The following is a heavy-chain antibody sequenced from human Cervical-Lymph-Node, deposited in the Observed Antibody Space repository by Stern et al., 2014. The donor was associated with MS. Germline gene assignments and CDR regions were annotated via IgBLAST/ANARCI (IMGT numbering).Heavy chain of an antibody. CDR2: IYYSGST. CDR1: GGSISSGGYY. CDR3: ARLKGNWNPKGHAFDI. J-gene: IGHJ3*02. Sequence: QLQLQESGPGLVKPSQTLSLTCTVSGGSISSGGYYWSWIRQHPGKGVERIGYIYYSGSTYYNPSRKSLVTISVDTSKNQFSLKLSSVTAADTAVYYCARLKGNWNPKGHAFDIWGQGTMVTVSS. D-gene: IGHD1-1*01. V-gene: IGHV4-31*01.